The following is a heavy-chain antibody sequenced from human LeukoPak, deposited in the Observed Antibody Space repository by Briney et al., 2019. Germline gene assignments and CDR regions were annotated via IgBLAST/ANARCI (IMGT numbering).Heavy chain of an antibody. Sequence: PSETLSLTCTVSGYAIISGGFSWNWIRQPPGKGLEWIGCIYDRGPAHYNPSLKSRVTISVDTSKNQFSLKLSSVTAADTAVYYCAREESIAAVGKGFDYWGQGTLVTVSS. D-gene: IGHD6-6*01. CDR3: AREESIAAVGKGFDY. CDR2: IYDRGPA. CDR1: GYAIISGGFS. J-gene: IGHJ4*02. V-gene: IGHV4-30-2*01.